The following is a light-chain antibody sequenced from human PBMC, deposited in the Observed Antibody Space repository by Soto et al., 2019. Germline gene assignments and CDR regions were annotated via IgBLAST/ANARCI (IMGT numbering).Light chain of an antibody. CDR3: NSYTTSNTFV. J-gene: IGLJ1*01. V-gene: IGLV2-14*03. Sequence: QSALTQPASVSGSPGQAITVSCSGTSSDIGAHNFVSWYQQHPGKAPKLIIYEVINRPSGVSDRFSGSKSGNTASLTISGLQSEDEADYYCNSYTTSNTFVFGSGTKVIV. CDR1: SSDIGAHNF. CDR2: EVI.